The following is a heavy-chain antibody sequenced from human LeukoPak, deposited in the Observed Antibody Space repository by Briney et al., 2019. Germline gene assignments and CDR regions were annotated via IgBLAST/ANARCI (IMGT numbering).Heavy chain of an antibody. CDR3: ARAWRFTYGRFDY. J-gene: IGHJ4*02. CDR1: SGSIGSVNNY. V-gene: IGHV4-61*02. Sequence: SQTLSLTCAVSSGSIGSVNNYWIWIRQPAGKGLEWIGRIYTSGSTNYNPSLKSRVTISIDTSKNQFSLKLTSVTAADTAVYYCARAWRFTYGRFDYWGRGTLVTVSS. CDR2: IYTSGST. D-gene: IGHD5-18*01.